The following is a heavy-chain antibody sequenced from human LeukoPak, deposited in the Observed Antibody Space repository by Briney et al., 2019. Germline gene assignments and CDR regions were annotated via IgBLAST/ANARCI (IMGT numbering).Heavy chain of an antibody. V-gene: IGHV1-2*02. D-gene: IGHD3-10*01. CDR2: VISNSGGT. CDR3: ARGVYGSGSNAAPTWFDP. J-gene: IGHJ5*02. Sequence: GASLMGSCNASGDIFAGYYMKWWVREPGQGGLWWGSVISNSGGTNYAQKVQGRVTMTRDKSISTVYMELSRLRADDTAVYYCARGVYGSGSNAAPTWFDPWGQGTLVTVSS. CDR1: GDIFAGYY.